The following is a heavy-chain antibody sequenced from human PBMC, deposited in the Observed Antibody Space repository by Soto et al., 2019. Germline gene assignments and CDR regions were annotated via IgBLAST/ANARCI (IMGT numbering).Heavy chain of an antibody. J-gene: IGHJ6*02. CDR1: GFTFSSYG. D-gene: IGHD5-18*01. CDR2: ISYDGSNK. V-gene: IGHV3-30*18. Sequence: QVQLVESGGGVVQPGRSLRLSCAASGFTFSSYGMHWVRQAPGKGLEWVAVISYDGSNKYYADSVKGRFTISRDNFKNPLFLEMNRLGAGDTGVFYWAKDGLNTAMVPPGVYYYGMDVWGQGTTVTVSS. CDR3: AKDGLNTAMVPPGVYYYGMDV.